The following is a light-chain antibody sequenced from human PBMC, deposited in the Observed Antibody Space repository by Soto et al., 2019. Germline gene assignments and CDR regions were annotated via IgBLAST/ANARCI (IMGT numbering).Light chain of an antibody. V-gene: IGKV3D-20*02. Sequence: EIVLTQSPGTLSLSPGERATLSCRASQSISSSYLAWYQQKPGQAPRPLIYGASSRATGIPDRFSGSGSGTDFTLTISRLEPEDFAVYYCQHRSSWPLTFGPGTKVDIK. J-gene: IGKJ3*01. CDR1: QSISSSY. CDR3: QHRSSWPLT. CDR2: GAS.